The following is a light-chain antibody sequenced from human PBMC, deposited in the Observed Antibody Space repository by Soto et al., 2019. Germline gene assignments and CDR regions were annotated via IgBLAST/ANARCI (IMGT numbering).Light chain of an antibody. Sequence: DIQMNKSPSTLSASVGDRVTITCRASQSISSWLAWYQQKPGKAPKLLIYDASSLESGVPSRFSGSGSGTEFTLTISSLQPEDFATYYCQQYNSYWTFGQGTKVDIK. CDR1: QSISSW. CDR2: DAS. V-gene: IGKV1-5*01. CDR3: QQYNSYWT. J-gene: IGKJ1*01.